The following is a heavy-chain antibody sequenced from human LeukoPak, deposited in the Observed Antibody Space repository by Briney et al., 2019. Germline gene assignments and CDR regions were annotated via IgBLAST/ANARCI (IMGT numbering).Heavy chain of an antibody. CDR3: ARASDYAEAFDI. CDR2: IYHSGST. D-gene: IGHD4-17*01. CDR1: GGSISSGGYS. V-gene: IGHV4-30-2*01. Sequence: TSETLSLTCAVSGGSISSGGYSWSWIRQPPGKGLEWIGYIYHSGSTYYNPSLKGRVTISVDRSKNQFSLKLSSVTAADTAVYYCARASDYAEAFDIWGQGTMVTVSS. J-gene: IGHJ3*02.